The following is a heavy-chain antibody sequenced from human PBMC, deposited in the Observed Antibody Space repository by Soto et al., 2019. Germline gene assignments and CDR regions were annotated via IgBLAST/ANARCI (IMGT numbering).Heavy chain of an antibody. Sequence: EALVKVSCKASGYTFTDHGISWVRQAPGQGLEWMGWISAYNGYTNYAQTFQGRVTVTTDTPTRTAYMELRNLRSDDTAMYYCARDQSHVIPARHYYDTNGPRDWGPGXLVTVSS. CDR3: ARDQSHVIPARHYYDTNGPRD. J-gene: IGHJ4*02. CDR2: ISAYNGYT. D-gene: IGHD3-22*01. V-gene: IGHV1-18*04. CDR1: GYTFTDHG.